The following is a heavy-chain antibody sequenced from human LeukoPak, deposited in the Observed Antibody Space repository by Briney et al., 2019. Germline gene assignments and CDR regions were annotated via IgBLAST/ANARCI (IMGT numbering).Heavy chain of an antibody. Sequence: GGSLRLSCAASGFTFSSYWMSWVRQAPGKGLEWVANIKQDGSEKYYVDSVKGRFTISRDNAKNSLYLQMNSLRAEDTAVYYCARDSYYYDSSGPIGAAFDIWGQGTMVTVSS. V-gene: IGHV3-7*01. CDR2: IKQDGSEK. J-gene: IGHJ3*02. CDR3: ARDSYYYDSSGPIGAAFDI. D-gene: IGHD3-22*01. CDR1: GFTFSSYW.